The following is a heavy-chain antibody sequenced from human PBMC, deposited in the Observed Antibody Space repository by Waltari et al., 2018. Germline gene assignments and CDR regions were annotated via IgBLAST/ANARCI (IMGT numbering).Heavy chain of an antibody. Sequence: QVQLVESGGGVVQPGRSLRRSCAAAGFPFSTYGSHWGRPAPGKGLEWVAVICYDGSNKYYADAVKGRFTISRDNSKNTLYLQMNSLRAEDTAVYYCARGGNSSGYIDYWGQGTLVTVSS. CDR3: ARGGNSSGYIDY. J-gene: IGHJ4*02. CDR1: GFPFSTYG. D-gene: IGHD6-19*01. CDR2: ICYDGSNK. V-gene: IGHV3-33*01.